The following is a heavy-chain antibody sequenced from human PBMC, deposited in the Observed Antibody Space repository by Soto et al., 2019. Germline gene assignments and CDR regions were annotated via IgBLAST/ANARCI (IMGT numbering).Heavy chain of an antibody. V-gene: IGHV4-59*08. Sequence: KPSETLSLTCAVYGGSFSGYYWSWIRQPPGKGLEWIGYIYYSGSTNYNPSLKSRVTISVDTSKNQFSLKLSSVTAADTAVYYCALRELEQDFDYWGQGTLVTVSS. J-gene: IGHJ4*02. CDR3: ALRELEQDFDY. D-gene: IGHD1-1*01. CDR2: IYYSGST. CDR1: GGSFSGYY.